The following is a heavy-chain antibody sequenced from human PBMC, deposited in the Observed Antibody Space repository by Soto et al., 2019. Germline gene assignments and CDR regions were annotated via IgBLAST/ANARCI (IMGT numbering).Heavy chain of an antibody. Sequence: EVQLVESGGGLVKPGGSLRLSCEDSGFTFSSYTMNWVRRAPGKGLEWVSSISSRSTNTHYADSVRGRFTISRDNAKRSLYLQMNSLRAEDTAVSYSARGPLYYFDYWGQGTLVTVSS. V-gene: IGHV3-21*02. CDR1: GFTFSSYT. J-gene: IGHJ4*02. CDR2: ISSRSTNT. CDR3: ARGPLYYFDY.